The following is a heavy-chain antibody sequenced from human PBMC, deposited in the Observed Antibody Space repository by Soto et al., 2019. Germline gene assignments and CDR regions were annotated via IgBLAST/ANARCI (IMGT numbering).Heavy chain of an antibody. Sequence: PGESLKISCTGSGYSFTSYWIGWVRQMPGKGLEWMGIIYPGDSDTRYSPSFQGQVTISADKSISTAYLQWSSLKASDTAMYYCARLVGYCSGGSCYSGLYYFDYWGQGTLVTVSS. CDR3: ARLVGYCSGGSCYSGLYYFDY. J-gene: IGHJ4*02. CDR2: IYPGDSDT. CDR1: GYSFTSYW. D-gene: IGHD2-15*01. V-gene: IGHV5-51*01.